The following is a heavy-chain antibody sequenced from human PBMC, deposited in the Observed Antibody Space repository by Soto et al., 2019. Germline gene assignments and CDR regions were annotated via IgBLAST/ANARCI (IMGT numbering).Heavy chain of an antibody. CDR3: ARRARPGLDYVDV. CDR1: GFTLSGYA. V-gene: IGHV3-64*01. CDR2: ISSNGVGT. Sequence: EVQLAESGGGLAQPGGSLRLSCAASGFTLSGYAMDWVRQAPGKGLEYVSGISSNGVGTYYANSVQGRFTISRDNTKNTVYLEMGRLSPEDMAVYYWARRARPGLDYVDVWGKGTTVTFPS. D-gene: IGHD6-6*01. J-gene: IGHJ6*03.